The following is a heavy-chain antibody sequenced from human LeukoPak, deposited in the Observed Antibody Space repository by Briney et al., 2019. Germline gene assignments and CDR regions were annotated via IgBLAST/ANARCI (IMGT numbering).Heavy chain of an antibody. CDR2: IYHSGST. V-gene: IGHV4-4*02. CDR3: ARRNCSSTSCPHDY. D-gene: IGHD2-2*01. Sequence: SGTLSLTCAVSGGSISSSNWWSWVRQPPGKGLEWIGEIYHSGSTNYNPSLKSRVTMSVDTSKNQYSLKVSSVTAADTAVYYCARRNCSSTSCPHDYWGQGTLVTVSS. CDR1: GGSISSSNW. J-gene: IGHJ4*02.